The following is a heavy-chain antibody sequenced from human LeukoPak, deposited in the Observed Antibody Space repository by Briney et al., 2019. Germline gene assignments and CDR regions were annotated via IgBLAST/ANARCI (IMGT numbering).Heavy chain of an antibody. J-gene: IGHJ4*02. CDR2: IYYSGST. CDR1: GGSISSYY. D-gene: IGHD3-10*01. CDR3: ARIIITMVRGVSSNYFDY. V-gene: IGHV4-59*12. Sequence: SETLSLTCTVSGGSISSYYWSWIRQPPGKGLEWIGYIYYSGSTNYNPSLKSRVTISVDTSKNQFSLKLSSVTAADTAVYYCARIIITMVRGVSSNYFDYWGQGTLVTVSS.